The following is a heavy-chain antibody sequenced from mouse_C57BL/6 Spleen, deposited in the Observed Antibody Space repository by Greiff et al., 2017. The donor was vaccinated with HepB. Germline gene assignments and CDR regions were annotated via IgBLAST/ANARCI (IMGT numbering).Heavy chain of an antibody. CDR3: ARPSYYGSSSYYFDY. CDR1: GYTFTSYW. D-gene: IGHD1-1*01. V-gene: IGHV1-55*01. Sequence: VQLQQPGAELVKPGASVKMSCKASGYTFTSYWITWVKQRPGQGLEWIGDIYPGSGSTNYNEKFKSKATLTVDTSSSTAYMQLSSLTSEDSAVYYCARPSYYGSSSYYFDYWGQGTTLTVSS. CDR2: IYPGSGST. J-gene: IGHJ2*01.